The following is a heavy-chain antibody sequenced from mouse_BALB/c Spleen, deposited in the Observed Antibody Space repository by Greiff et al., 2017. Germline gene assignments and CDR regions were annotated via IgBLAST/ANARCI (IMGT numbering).Heavy chain of an antibody. J-gene: IGHJ4*01. V-gene: IGHV3-8*02. CDR2: ISYSGST. D-gene: IGHD2-3*01. CDR3: ARDDGYYLYAMDY. CDR1: GDSITSGY. Sequence: EVKLMESGPSLVKPSQTLSLTCSVTGDSITSGYWNWIRKFPGNKLEYMGYISYSGSTYYNPSLKSRISITRDTSKNQYYLQLNSVTTEDTATYYCARDDGYYLYAMDYWGQGTSVTVSS.